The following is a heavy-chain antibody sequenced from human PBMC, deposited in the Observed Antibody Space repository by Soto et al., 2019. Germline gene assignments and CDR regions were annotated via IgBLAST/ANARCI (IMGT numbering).Heavy chain of an antibody. V-gene: IGHV3-15*01. CDR3: TRDHDYGDSDFDY. CDR1: GLTFSNAW. J-gene: IGHJ4*02. Sequence: GWSLRLCCAASGLTFSNAWMSWVRKNPGKGLEWVGRIKSKTDGGTTDYAAPVNGRFTISRDDSKSIVYLQMNSLKTEDTAVYYCTRDHDYGDSDFDYWGQGTLVTVSS. CDR2: IKSKTDGGTT. D-gene: IGHD4-17*01.